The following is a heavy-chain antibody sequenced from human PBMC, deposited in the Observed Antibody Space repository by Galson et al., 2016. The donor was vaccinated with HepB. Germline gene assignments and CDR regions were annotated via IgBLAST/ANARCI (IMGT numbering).Heavy chain of an antibody. CDR1: GGSVTSGNYY. CDR3: VREVGDDRGFDM. CDR2: IYYSGGT. J-gene: IGHJ3*02. V-gene: IGHV4-61*01. Sequence: SETLSLTCRVSGGSVTSGNYYWTWIRQPPGKAPEWIGNIYYSGGTDYNPSLMSRVSISVDTSKNQFSLRLNSVTPADTAVYYCVREVGDDRGFDMWGQGTMVTVSS. D-gene: IGHD1-26*01.